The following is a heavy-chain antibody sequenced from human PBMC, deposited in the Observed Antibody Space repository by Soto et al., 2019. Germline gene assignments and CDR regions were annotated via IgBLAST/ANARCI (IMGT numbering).Heavy chain of an antibody. Sequence: GESLKISCKGSGYSFTSYWIGWVRQMPGKGLEWMGIIYPGDSDTRYSPSFQGQVTISADKSISTAYLQWSSLKASDTAMYYCARGRYCSGGRCYPQYYYYGMDVWGQGTTVTVSS. V-gene: IGHV5-51*01. CDR3: ARGRYCSGGRCYPQYYYYGMDV. CDR1: GYSFTSYW. D-gene: IGHD2-15*01. CDR2: IYPGDSDT. J-gene: IGHJ6*02.